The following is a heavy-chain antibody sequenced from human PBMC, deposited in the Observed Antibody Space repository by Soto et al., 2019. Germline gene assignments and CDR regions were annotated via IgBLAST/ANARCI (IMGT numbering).Heavy chain of an antibody. D-gene: IGHD6-13*01. J-gene: IGHJ6*02. CDR2: IYYSGST. Sequence: SLTCTVSGGSISSYYWSWIRQPPGKGLEWIGYIYYSGSTNYNPSLKSRVTISVDTSKNQFSLKLSSVTAADTAVYYCARVLSISWPSSLHNGIDVWGQGTTVTVSS. CDR3: ARVLSISWPSSLHNGIDV. V-gene: IGHV4-59*01. CDR1: GGSISSYY.